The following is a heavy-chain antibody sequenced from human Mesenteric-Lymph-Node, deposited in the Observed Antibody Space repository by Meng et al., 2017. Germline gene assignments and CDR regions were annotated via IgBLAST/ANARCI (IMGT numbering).Heavy chain of an antibody. D-gene: IGHD1-26*01. V-gene: IGHV1-8*02. CDR2: MNPNSGNT. CDR3: ARGYPYSGSYPYWFDP. CDR1: GYTFTGYY. Sequence: ASVKVSCKASGYTFTGYYMHWVRQATGQGLEWMGWMNPNSGNTGYAQKFQGRVTMTRNTSISTAYMELSSLRSEDTAVYYCARGYPYSGSYPYWFDPWGQGTLVTVSS. J-gene: IGHJ5*02.